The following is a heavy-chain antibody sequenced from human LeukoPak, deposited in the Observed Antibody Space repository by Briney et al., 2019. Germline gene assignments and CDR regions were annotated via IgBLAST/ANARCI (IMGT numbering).Heavy chain of an antibody. V-gene: IGHV4-59*01. J-gene: IGHJ4*02. CDR2: IYYSGST. Sequence: PSESLSLTCTVSGDSISSYYWSWIRQPPGKGLEWIGYIYYSGSTNYNPSLKSRVTISVDTSKNQFSLKLSSVTAADTAVYYCARGLMDTAMVVFDYWGQGTLVTVSS. D-gene: IGHD5-18*01. CDR3: ARGLMDTAMVVFDY. CDR1: GDSISSYY.